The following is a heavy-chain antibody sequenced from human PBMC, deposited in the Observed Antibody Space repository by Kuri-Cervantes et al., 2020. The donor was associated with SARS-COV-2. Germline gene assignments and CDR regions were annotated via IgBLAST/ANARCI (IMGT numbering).Heavy chain of an antibody. CDR3: TRDDFWSGYYVY. V-gene: IGHV3-49*04. Sequence: GGSLRLSCTASGFTFGDYAMSWVRQAPGKGLEWVGFIRSKAYGGTTEYAASVKGRFTISRDDSKSIAYLQMNSLKTEVKAVYYCTRDDFWSGYYVYWGQGTLVTVSS. CDR2: IRSKAYGGTT. D-gene: IGHD3-3*01. J-gene: IGHJ4*02. CDR1: GFTFGDYA.